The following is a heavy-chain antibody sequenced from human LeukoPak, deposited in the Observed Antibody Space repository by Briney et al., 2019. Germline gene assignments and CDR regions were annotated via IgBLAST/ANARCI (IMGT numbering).Heavy chain of an antibody. J-gene: IGHJ6*03. CDR1: GFTFSAYA. CDR3: ATYDFWSGGSAYYYYMDV. CDR2: ISGSGGNT. D-gene: IGHD3-3*01. V-gene: IGHV3-23*01. Sequence: GGSLRLSCAASGFTFSAYAMSWVRQAPGKGLEWVSAISGSGGNTYYADSVKGRFTISRDNSKNTLYLQMNSLRAEDTAVYYCATYDFWSGGSAYYYYMDVWGKGTTVTVSS.